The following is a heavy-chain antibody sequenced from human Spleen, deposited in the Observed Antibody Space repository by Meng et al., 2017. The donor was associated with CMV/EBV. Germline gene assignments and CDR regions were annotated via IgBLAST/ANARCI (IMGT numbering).Heavy chain of an antibody. Sequence: ASVKVSCKSSGYTFSGYYIHWVRQAPGQGLEWMGWINPKSGGILFAQKFQGRVAMTRDVTVNTVYMELGSLTSDDTAVYSCARGGVVGNLDAFHFWGQGTMVTVSS. D-gene: IGHD1-26*01. CDR3: ARGGVVGNLDAFHF. J-gene: IGHJ3*01. CDR1: GYTFSGYY. CDR2: INPKSGGI. V-gene: IGHV1-2*02.